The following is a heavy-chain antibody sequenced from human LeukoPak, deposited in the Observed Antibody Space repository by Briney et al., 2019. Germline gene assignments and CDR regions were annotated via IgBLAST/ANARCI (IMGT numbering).Heavy chain of an antibody. D-gene: IGHD3-10*01. CDR1: GFTFSNAW. J-gene: IGHJ4*02. Sequence: PGGSLRLSCAASGFTFSNAWMSWVRQAPGKGLEWVGRIKRKTDGGTTDYAAPVKGRFTISIDDSKNTLYLQMNSLKTEDTAVYYCTTDSRVFGQADYWGQGTLVTVSS. CDR3: TTDSRVFGQADY. CDR2: IKRKTDGGTT. V-gene: IGHV3-15*01.